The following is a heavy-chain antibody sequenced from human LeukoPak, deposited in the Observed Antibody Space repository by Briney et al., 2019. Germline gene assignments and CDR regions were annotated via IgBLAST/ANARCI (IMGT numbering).Heavy chain of an antibody. D-gene: IGHD6-19*01. CDR3: ARNSAVATSRSWFDP. CDR1: DGSISNYY. Sequence: SEKVSLTCSVFDGSISNYYWSWIRQPPGKGLEWIGYAYYSGSTTYNPSLESRVTISVDTSKNQFSLKLTAVTAADTAVYYCARNSAVATSRSWFDPWGQGTLVTVAS. J-gene: IGHJ5*02. V-gene: IGHV4-59*08. CDR2: AYYSGST.